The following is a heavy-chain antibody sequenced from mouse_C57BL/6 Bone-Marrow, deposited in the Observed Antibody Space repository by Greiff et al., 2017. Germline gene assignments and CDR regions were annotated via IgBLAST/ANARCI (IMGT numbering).Heavy chain of an antibody. J-gene: IGHJ4*01. CDR3: ARRDGNYVDYYAMDY. D-gene: IGHD2-1*01. Sequence: EVQRVESGGGLVQPGGSLKLSCAASGFTFSDYYMYWVRQTPEKRLEWVAYISNGGGSTYYPDTVKGRFTISRDNAKNTLYLQMSRLKSEDTAMYYCARRDGNYVDYYAMDYWGQGTSVTVSS. V-gene: IGHV5-12*01. CDR1: GFTFSDYY. CDR2: ISNGGGST.